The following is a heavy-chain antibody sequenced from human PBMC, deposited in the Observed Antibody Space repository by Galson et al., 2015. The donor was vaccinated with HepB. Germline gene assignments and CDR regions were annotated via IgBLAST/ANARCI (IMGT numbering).Heavy chain of an antibody. V-gene: IGHV3-15*01. Sequence: SLRLSCAASGFTFSNAWMGWVRQAPGKGLEWVGRIKSKTDGGTRDYAAPVKGRFTISRADSKNTLYLQMNSLKTEDTAVYYCTTPGATRMYYYYGMDVWGQGTTVTVSS. D-gene: IGHD1-26*01. CDR3: TTPGATRMYYYYGMDV. CDR2: IKSKTDGGTR. CDR1: GFTFSNAW. J-gene: IGHJ6*02.